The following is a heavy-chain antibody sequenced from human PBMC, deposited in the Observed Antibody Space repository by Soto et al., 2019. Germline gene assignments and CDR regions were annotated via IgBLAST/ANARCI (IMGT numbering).Heavy chain of an antibody. J-gene: IGHJ4*02. CDR1: GFTFSSYA. Sequence: GGSLRLSCAASGFTFSSYAMSWVRQAPGKGLEWVSAISGSGGSTYYADSVKGRFTISREDSKNTLYLQMNSLRAEDTAVYYCAKEMPRSSWYSRGPYYFDYWGQGALLTVSS. CDR2: ISGSGGST. D-gene: IGHD6-13*01. CDR3: AKEMPRSSWYSRGPYYFDY. V-gene: IGHV3-23*01.